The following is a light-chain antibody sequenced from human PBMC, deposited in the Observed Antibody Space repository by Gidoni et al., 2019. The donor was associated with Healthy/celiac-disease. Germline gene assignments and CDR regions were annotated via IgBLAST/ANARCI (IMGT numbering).Light chain of an antibody. J-gene: IGKJ2*01. CDR2: AAS. V-gene: IGKV1-39*01. Sequence: DIQMTQSPSPLSASVGDRVTITCRASQSISTYLNWYQQKPGKAPKVLIYAASSLQSGVPSRFSGSGSGTDFTLTISSLQPEDFKTYYCQQSYNTPRTFGQGTRLEIK. CDR1: QSISTY. CDR3: QQSYNTPRT.